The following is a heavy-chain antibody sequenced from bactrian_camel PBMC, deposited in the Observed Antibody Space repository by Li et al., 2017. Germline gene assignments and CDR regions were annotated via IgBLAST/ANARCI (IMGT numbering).Heavy chain of an antibody. V-gene: IGHV3S40*01. D-gene: IGHD6*01. J-gene: IGHJ4*01. CDR2: INRGGGST. CDR1: GFTFSSYA. CDR3: ASGPAECTQVSGTRY. Sequence: VRLVESGGGLVQPGGSVRLPCAASGFTFSSYAMTWVRQAPGKGLEWVSSINRGGGSTYYADSVKGRFAISQDSANNTLYLEMNSLKPEDTAMYYCASGPAECTQVSGTRYWGQGTQVTVS.